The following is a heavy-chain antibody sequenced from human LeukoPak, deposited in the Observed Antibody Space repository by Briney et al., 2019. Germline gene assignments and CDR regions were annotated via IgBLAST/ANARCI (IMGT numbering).Heavy chain of an antibody. CDR3: ARGYCSSTSCYHGRDMDV. CDR1: GGSFSGYY. CDR2: INRSGST. D-gene: IGHD2-2*01. J-gene: IGHJ6*03. Sequence: PSETLSLTCAVYGGSFSGYYWSWIRQPPGKGLEWIGEINRSGSTNYNPSLKSRVTISVDTSKNQFSLKLSSVTAADTAVYYCARGYCSSTSCYHGRDMDVWGKGTTVTVSS. V-gene: IGHV4-34*01.